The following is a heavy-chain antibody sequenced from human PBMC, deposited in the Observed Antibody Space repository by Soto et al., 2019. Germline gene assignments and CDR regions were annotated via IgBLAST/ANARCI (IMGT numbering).Heavy chain of an antibody. J-gene: IGHJ3*02. Sequence: PGGSLRLSCAASGFTFSSYGMHWVRQAPGKGLEWVAVIWYDGSNKYYADSVKGRFTISRDNSKNTLYLQMNSLRAEDTAVYYCERVNWNYAFDIWGQGTMVTVSS. CDR3: ERVNWNYAFDI. CDR1: GFTFSSYG. V-gene: IGHV3-33*01. CDR2: IWYDGSNK. D-gene: IGHD1-7*01.